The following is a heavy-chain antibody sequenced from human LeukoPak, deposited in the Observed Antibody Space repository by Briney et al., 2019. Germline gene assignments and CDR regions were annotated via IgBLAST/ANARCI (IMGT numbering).Heavy chain of an antibody. V-gene: IGHV4-34*01. D-gene: IGHD6-13*01. Sequence: PSETLSLTCAVYGGSFSGYYWSWIRQPPGKGLEWIGEINHSGSTNYNPSLKSRVTISVDTSKNQFSLKLSSVTAVDTAVYYCARGYSSSWFANYFDYWGQGTLVPVSS. CDR1: GGSFSGYY. CDR2: INHSGST. J-gene: IGHJ4*02. CDR3: ARGYSSSWFANYFDY.